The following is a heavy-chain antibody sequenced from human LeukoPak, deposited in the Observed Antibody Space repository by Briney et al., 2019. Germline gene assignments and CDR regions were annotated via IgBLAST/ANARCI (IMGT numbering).Heavy chain of an antibody. Sequence: ASVKVSCKASGFTFTSSAVQWVRQARGQRLEWIGWIAVGSGNTNYAQKFQERVTITRDMSTSTAYMELSSLRSEDTAVYYCAAYDRAMVRGVNLRNYYYGMDVWGQGTTVTVSS. J-gene: IGHJ6*02. CDR1: GFTFTSSA. D-gene: IGHD3-10*01. CDR3: AAYDRAMVRGVNLRNYYYGMDV. CDR2: IAVGSGNT. V-gene: IGHV1-58*01.